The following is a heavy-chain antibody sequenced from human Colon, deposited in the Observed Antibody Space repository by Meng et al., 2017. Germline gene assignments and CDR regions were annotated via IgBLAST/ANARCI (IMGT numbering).Heavy chain of an antibody. D-gene: IGHD3-22*01. CDR1: GFTFSNFW. CDR2: MKEDGGEI. V-gene: IGHV3-7*01. CDR3: ARDDDGSGHWRFYFGY. Sequence: LSLTCAASGFTFSNFWMSWVRQAPGKGLEWVANMKEDGGEIYYVDSVKGRFTISRDNAKNSLYLQMNRLRAEDTAVYYCARDDDGSGHWRFYFGYWGQGTLVTVSS. J-gene: IGHJ4*02.